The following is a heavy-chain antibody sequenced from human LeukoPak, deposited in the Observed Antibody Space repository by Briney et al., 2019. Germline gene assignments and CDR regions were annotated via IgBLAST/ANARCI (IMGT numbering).Heavy chain of an antibody. CDR1: GYSFTSYW. CDR2: IYSGGSDT. J-gene: IGHJ5*02. D-gene: IGHD2-2*01. Sequence: GESLKISCKGSGYSFTSYWIGWVRQMPGKGLGWMGTIYSGGSDTRYRQSFQGQVTISADKSLSTDYQQRSSLKASDTAMYYCGRRMRGCSSTSCYAGRSNWLDPWGQGTLVTVSS. CDR3: GRRMRGCSSTSCYAGRSNWLDP. V-gene: IGHV5-51*01.